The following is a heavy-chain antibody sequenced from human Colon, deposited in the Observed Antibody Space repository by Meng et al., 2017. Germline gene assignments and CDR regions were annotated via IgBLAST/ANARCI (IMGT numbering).Heavy chain of an antibody. CDR1: GFTFSDYY. CDR3: ARDAVASYYFDS. J-gene: IGHJ4*02. D-gene: IGHD1-26*01. V-gene: IGHV3-11*04. Sequence: GESLKISCAASGFTFSDYYMSWFRQAPGKGLECISYISSSGSTIYYADSVKGRFTISRDNAKNSLYLQMNSLRAEDTAVYYCARDAVASYYFDSWGQGTLVTVSS. CDR2: ISSSGSTI.